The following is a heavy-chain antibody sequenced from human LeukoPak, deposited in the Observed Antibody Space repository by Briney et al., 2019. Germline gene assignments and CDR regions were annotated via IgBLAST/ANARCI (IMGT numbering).Heavy chain of an antibody. V-gene: IGHV3-21*01. Sequence: LECVSSISSVSSYIYYADSLKGRFTISRDNAKNSLYLQMNSLRAEDTAVYYCARDSDSYGFDYWGQGTLVTVSS. D-gene: IGHD5-18*01. J-gene: IGHJ4*02. CDR3: ARDSDSYGFDY. CDR2: ISSVSSYI.